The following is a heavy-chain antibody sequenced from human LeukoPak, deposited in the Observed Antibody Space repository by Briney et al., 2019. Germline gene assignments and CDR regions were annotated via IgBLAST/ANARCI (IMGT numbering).Heavy chain of an antibody. V-gene: IGHV3-30*02. CDR1: GFTFNTYG. D-gene: IGHD5/OR15-5a*01. J-gene: IGHJ4*02. CDR3: AKIWLGRRRIVDLVSTGETDY. CDR2: IRYDGTNK. Sequence: PGGSLRLSCAASGFTFNTYGMHWVRQAPGKGLEWVAFIRYDGTNKYYADSVKGRFTISRDNSKNTLYLQMNSLRAEDAAVYYCAKIWLGRRRIVDLVSTGETDYWGQGTLVTVSS.